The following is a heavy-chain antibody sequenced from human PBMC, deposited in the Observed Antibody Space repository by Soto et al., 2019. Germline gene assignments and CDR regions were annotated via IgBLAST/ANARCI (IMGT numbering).Heavy chain of an antibody. Sequence: SETMSLTCTVSAGSISSGDYYLGWIRQPPGKGQEWIAYIYYSGSTYYNPSLKSRVTISVDTSKNQFSLKLSSVTAADTAVYYCARDHAGYDSGEGKYWGQGTLLTVSS. D-gene: IGHD3-10*01. V-gene: IGHV4-30-4*01. CDR2: IYYSGST. CDR1: AGSISSGDYY. J-gene: IGHJ4*02. CDR3: ARDHAGYDSGEGKY.